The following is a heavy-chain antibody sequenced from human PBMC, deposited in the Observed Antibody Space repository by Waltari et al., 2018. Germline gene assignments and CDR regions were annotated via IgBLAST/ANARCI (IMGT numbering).Heavy chain of an antibody. CDR1: GYTFTTYN. J-gene: IGHJ4*02. CDR3: ARDGDHGSGWYGFCDY. CDR2: INPTGGST. D-gene: IGHD6-19*01. V-gene: IGHV1-46*01. Sequence: VQLVQSGAEVRKPGASVKVSCKASGYTFTTYNLHWVRQAPGKGLEWMGMINPTGGSTSYAQKFQGRVTMTRDTSTSTVDMEVSSLRSEDTAVYFCARDGDHGSGWYGFCDYWGQGTLVTVSS.